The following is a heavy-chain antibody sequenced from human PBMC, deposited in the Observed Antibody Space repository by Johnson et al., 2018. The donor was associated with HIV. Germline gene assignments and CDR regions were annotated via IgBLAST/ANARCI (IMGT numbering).Heavy chain of an antibody. CDR1: GFTFSDYY. D-gene: IGHD2-21*02. V-gene: IGHV3-74*01. Sequence: MLLVESGGGLVNPGGSLRISCAAFGFTFSDYYMSWVRQAPGKGLEWVSRIKSDGTSTTYADYVRGRFTISRDNANNTLYLEMKSLRADDTAVYYCVRDDYAFHIWGQGTMVTVSS. CDR2: IKSDGTST. J-gene: IGHJ3*02. CDR3: VRDDYAFHI.